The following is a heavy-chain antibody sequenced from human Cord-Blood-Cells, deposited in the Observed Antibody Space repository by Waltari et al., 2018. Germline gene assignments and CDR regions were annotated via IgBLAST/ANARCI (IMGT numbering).Heavy chain of an antibody. CDR3: ARAIVGATYNWFDP. CDR1: GYTFTGYY. V-gene: IGHV1-2*02. CDR2: INPNIGGT. J-gene: IGHJ5*02. D-gene: IGHD1-26*01. Sequence: QVQLVQSGAEVKKPGASVKVSCKASGYTFTGYYMHWVRQAPGQGLEWMGWINPNIGGTNYAQKFQGRVTMTRDTSISTAYMELSRLRSDDTAVYYCARAIVGATYNWFDPWGQGTLVTVSS.